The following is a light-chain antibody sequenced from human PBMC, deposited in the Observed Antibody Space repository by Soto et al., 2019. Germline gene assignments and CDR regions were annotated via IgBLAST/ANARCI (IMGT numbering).Light chain of an antibody. Sequence: QSVLTQPPSASGTPGQRVAISCSGSSTNIGSNYVYWYQQLPGTAPKLLIYRNNQRPSGVPDRFSGSKSGTSASLAISGLRPKDEADYYCAAWDDSLSGPVFGGGTKLTVL. CDR1: STNIGSNY. J-gene: IGLJ3*02. CDR2: RNN. CDR3: AAWDDSLSGPV. V-gene: IGLV1-47*01.